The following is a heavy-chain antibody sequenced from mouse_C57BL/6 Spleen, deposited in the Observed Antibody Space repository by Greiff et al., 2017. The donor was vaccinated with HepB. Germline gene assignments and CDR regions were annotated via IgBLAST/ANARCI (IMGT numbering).Heavy chain of an antibody. CDR3: ARDLTGWFAY. D-gene: IGHD4-1*01. CDR2: ISYDGSN. CDR1: GYSITSGYY. V-gene: IGHV3-6*01. Sequence: EVKLVESGPGLVKPSQSLSLTCSVTGYSITSGYYWNWIRQFPGNKLEWMGYISYDGSNNYNPSLKNRISITRDTSKNQFFLKLNSVTTEDTATYYCARDLTGWFAYWGQGTLVTVSA. J-gene: IGHJ3*01.